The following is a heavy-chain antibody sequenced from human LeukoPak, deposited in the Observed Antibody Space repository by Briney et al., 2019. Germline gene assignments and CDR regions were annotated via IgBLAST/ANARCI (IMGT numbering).Heavy chain of an antibody. CDR1: GFTFSNFG. D-gene: IGHD6-19*01. CDR2: ISRSSSYI. V-gene: IGHV3-21*01. Sequence: GGSLRLSCAASGFTFSNFGINWVRQAPGKGLEWVSSISRSSSYISYADSVKGRFTISRDNAKNSLDLQMNSLRAEDTAVYYCAIDKCSSGWYTFDYWGQGTLVTVSS. J-gene: IGHJ4*02. CDR3: AIDKCSSGWYTFDY.